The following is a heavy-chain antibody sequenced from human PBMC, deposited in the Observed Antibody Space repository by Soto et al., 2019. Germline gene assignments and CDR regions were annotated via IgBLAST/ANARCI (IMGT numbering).Heavy chain of an antibody. V-gene: IGHV1-69*12. CDR2: SIPIFGTA. CDR3: ARDRSGYYYLDY. Sequence: QVQLVQSGAEVKKPGSSVKVSCKASGGTFSSYAISWVRQAPGQGLEWMGGSIPIFGTANSAQKFQGRVTITADESTSTAYRELSSLRSEDTAVYYCARDRSGYYYLDYWGQGTLVTVSA. CDR1: GGTFSSYA. J-gene: IGHJ4*02. D-gene: IGHD3-22*01.